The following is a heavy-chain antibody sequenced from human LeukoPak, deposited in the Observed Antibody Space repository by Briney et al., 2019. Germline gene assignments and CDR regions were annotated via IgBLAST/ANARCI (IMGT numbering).Heavy chain of an antibody. CDR2: IYYSGST. V-gene: IGHV4-39*07. J-gene: IGHJ4*02. Sequence: SETLSLTCTVSGGSISSSSYYWGWIRQPPGKGLEWIGSIYYSGSTYYNPSLKSRVTISVDTSKNQFSLKLSSVTAADTAVYYCASGWITRAGRSGGLDYWGQGTLVTVSS. CDR3: ASGWITRAGRSGGLDY. D-gene: IGHD6-19*01. CDR1: GGSISSSSYY.